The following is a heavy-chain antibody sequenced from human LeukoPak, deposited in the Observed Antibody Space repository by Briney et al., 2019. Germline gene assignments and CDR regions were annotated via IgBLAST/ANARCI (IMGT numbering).Heavy chain of an antibody. V-gene: IGHV3-66*01. CDR2: IYSGGST. CDR1: EFTVSSNY. Sequence: GGSLRLSCAASEFTVSSNYMSWVRQAPGKGLEWVSVIYSGGSTYYADSVKGRFTISRDNSKNTLYLQMNSLRAEDTAVYYCARWASTSGIAAAGTGDYWGQGTLVTVSS. D-gene: IGHD6-13*01. CDR3: ARWASTSGIAAAGTGDY. J-gene: IGHJ4*02.